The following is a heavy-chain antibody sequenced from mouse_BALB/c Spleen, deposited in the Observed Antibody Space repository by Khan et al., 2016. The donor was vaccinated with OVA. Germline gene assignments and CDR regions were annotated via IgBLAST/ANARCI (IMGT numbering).Heavy chain of an antibody. J-gene: IGHJ2*01. Sequence: VQLVESGGGLVKPGGSLKLSCAASRFTFSNYDMSWVRQTPEKRLEWVASISSGGNTYYPDSVKGRFTISRDNARKILYLHMSSLRSEDTAMYYCARGPYYGSSPCYFDYWGQGTTLTVSS. V-gene: IGHV5-6-5*01. CDR2: ISSGGNT. CDR3: ARGPYYGSSPCYFDY. D-gene: IGHD1-1*01. CDR1: RFTFSNYD.